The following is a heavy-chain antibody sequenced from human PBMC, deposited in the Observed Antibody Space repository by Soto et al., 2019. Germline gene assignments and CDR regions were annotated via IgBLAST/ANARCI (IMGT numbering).Heavy chain of an antibody. CDR3: ARFNRGYSSSLYSH. CDR2: IYHSGST. Sequence: SETLSLTCAVSSGSISSSNWWSWVRQPPGKGLEWIGEIYHSGSTNYNPSLKSRVTISVDKSKNQFSLKLSSVTAADTAVYYCARFNRGYSSSLYSHWGQGTLVTVSS. V-gene: IGHV4-4*02. J-gene: IGHJ4*02. CDR1: SGSISSSNW. D-gene: IGHD6-13*01.